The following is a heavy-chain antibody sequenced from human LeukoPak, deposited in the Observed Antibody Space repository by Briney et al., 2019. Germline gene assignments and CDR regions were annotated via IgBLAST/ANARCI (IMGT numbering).Heavy chain of an antibody. Sequence: SETLSLTCAVYGGSFSGYYWSWIRQPPGKGLEWIGEINHSGSTNYNPSPKSRVTISVDTSKNQFSLKLSSVTAADTAVYYCARGLKLRYFDWSPYYFDYWGQGTLVTVSS. J-gene: IGHJ4*02. D-gene: IGHD3-9*01. CDR1: GGSFSGYY. CDR3: ARGLKLRYFDWSPYYFDY. V-gene: IGHV4-34*01. CDR2: INHSGST.